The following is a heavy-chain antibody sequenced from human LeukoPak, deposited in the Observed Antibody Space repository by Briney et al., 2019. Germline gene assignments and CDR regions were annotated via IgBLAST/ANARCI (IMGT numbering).Heavy chain of an antibody. D-gene: IGHD3-10*01. J-gene: IGHJ4*02. CDR2: INPNSGGT. Sequence: ASVKVSCKASGYAFTGYYMHWVRQAPGQGLEWMGWINPNSGGTNYAQKFQGRVTMTRDTSISTAYMELSRLRSDDTAVYYCARIGYYGSAPDYWGQGTPVTVSS. CDR3: ARIGYYGSAPDY. CDR1: GYAFTGYY. V-gene: IGHV1-2*02.